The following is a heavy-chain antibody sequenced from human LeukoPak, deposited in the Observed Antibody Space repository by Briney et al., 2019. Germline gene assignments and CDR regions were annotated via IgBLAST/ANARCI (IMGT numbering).Heavy chain of an antibody. CDR1: GGSISSYY. J-gene: IGHJ5*02. D-gene: IGHD1-26*01. Sequence: PSETLSLTCTVSGGSISSYYWSWIRQPAGTALEWIGRIYTSGTITYNPSLKSRVTMSVDTSKNQFSLKLSSVTAADTAVYYCARDTGNRGWENWFDPWGQGTLVTVSS. CDR3: ARDTGNRGWENWFDP. V-gene: IGHV4-4*07. CDR2: IYTSGTI.